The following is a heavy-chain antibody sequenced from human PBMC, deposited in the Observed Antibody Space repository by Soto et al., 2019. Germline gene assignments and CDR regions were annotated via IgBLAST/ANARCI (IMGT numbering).Heavy chain of an antibody. J-gene: IGHJ4*02. CDR3: ARGDDYGDRKAD. D-gene: IGHD4-17*01. Sequence: QVQLVESGGGVVQPGRSLRLSCAASGFTFSSYAMHWVRQAPGKGLEWVAVISYDGSNKYYADSVKGRFTIPRDNSKNTLYLQMNSLRAEDTAVYYCARGDDYGDRKADWGQGTLVTVSS. V-gene: IGHV3-30-3*01. CDR1: GFTFSSYA. CDR2: ISYDGSNK.